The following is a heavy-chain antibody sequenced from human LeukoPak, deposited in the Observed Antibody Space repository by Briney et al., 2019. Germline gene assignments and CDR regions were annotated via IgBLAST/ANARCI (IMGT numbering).Heavy chain of an antibody. Sequence: GGSLRLSCAASGFTFSSYAMHWVRQAPGKGPEWVAVISYDGSNKYYADSVKGRFTISRDNSKNTLYLQMNSLRAEDTAVYYCARGYDFWSGYSDYYMDVWGKGTTVTVSS. V-gene: IGHV3-30*04. CDR3: ARGYDFWSGYSDYYMDV. J-gene: IGHJ6*03. D-gene: IGHD3-3*01. CDR2: ISYDGSNK. CDR1: GFTFSSYA.